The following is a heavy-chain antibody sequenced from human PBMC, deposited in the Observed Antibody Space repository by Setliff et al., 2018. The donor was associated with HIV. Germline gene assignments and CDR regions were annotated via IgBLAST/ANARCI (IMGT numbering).Heavy chain of an antibody. Sequence: SVKVSCKASGGTFRSNAISWLRQAPGQGLECMGGIIPIFGTPNYAQKFQGRLTITADESTDTAYMELSSLRSEDTAVYYCARHAGYYDSSGYWYDAFDLWGQGTMVT. D-gene: IGHD3-22*01. CDR3: ARHAGYYDSSGYWYDAFDL. V-gene: IGHV1-69*13. CDR2: IIPIFGTP. CDR1: GGTFRSNA. J-gene: IGHJ3*01.